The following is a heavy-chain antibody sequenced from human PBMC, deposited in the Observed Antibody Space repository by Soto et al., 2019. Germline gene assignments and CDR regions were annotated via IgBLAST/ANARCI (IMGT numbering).Heavy chain of an antibody. D-gene: IGHD3-3*01. CDR2: MDPDSGKT. CDR1: GYTFTSHK. Sequence: QVQLVQSGAEVKKPGASVKVSCKASGYTFTSHKINWVRQATGXGLXXMGWMDPDSGKTAYVQKFQGRXXXXXXXXXXXXXXXXXXXXXXXTAMYYCARQHDDYWGGFNWFDPWGQGTLVNVXS. J-gene: IGHJ5*02. V-gene: IGHV1-8*01. CDR3: ARQHDDYWGGFNWFDP.